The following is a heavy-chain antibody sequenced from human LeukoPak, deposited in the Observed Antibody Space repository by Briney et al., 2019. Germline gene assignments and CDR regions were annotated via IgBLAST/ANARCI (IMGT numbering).Heavy chain of an antibody. CDR3: ATSMGYCTGTTCYTIWAFDN. Sequence: ASVKVSCKASGYTFTTYAISWVRQAPGQGLEWMGWITTTTGDTKYAERFQGRVTLTTDTSTSTAYMELRSLTFDDTAVYYCATSMGYCTGTTCYTIWAFDNWGQGTLVTVPS. V-gene: IGHV1-18*01. CDR2: ITTTTGDT. D-gene: IGHD2-2*02. CDR1: GYTFTTYA. J-gene: IGHJ4*02.